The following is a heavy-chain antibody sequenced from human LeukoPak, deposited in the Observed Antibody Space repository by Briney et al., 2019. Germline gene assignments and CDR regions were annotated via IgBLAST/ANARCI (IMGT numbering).Heavy chain of an antibody. CDR2: IRYDGSNK. V-gene: IGHV3-30*02. CDR3: AKRGLVGATSPSPFDY. Sequence: GGSLRLSCAASGFTFSSYGMHWVRQAPGKGLEWVAIIRYDGSNKYYADSVKGRFTISRDNSKNTLYLQMNSLRAEDTAVYYCAKRGLVGATSPSPFDYWGQGTLVTVSS. J-gene: IGHJ4*02. D-gene: IGHD1-26*01. CDR1: GFTFSSYG.